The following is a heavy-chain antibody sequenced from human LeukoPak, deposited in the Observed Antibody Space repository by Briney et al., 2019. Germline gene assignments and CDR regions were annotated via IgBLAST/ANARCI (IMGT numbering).Heavy chain of an antibody. J-gene: IGHJ4*02. CDR3: ARGVLRDHFDY. CDR2: INLNSGDT. Sequence: GASVKVSCKASGYTFTGYYIHWVRQAPGQGLEWMGWINLNSGDTNYARKFQGRVATTRDTSISTAYMELSRLRSDDTAVYYCARGVLRDHFDYWGQGTLVIVSS. V-gene: IGHV1-2*02. D-gene: IGHD3-16*01. CDR1: GYTFTGYY.